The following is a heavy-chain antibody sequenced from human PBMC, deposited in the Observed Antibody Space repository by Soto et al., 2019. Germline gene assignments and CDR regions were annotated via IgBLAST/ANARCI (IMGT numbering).Heavy chain of an antibody. CDR2: IYPGDSYT. J-gene: IGHJ6*02. D-gene: IGHD4-17*01. CDR3: ARNLGGDYYFYYGMDV. CDR1: GYTFSTYW. Sequence: GASLKISCKGSGYTFSTYWIAWVRQMPGKGLEWMGRIYPGDSYTKYSPAFQGQVTISADKSISTAYLQWSSLKASDTAMYYCARNLGGDYYFYYGMDVWGQGTTVTVSS. V-gene: IGHV5-51*01.